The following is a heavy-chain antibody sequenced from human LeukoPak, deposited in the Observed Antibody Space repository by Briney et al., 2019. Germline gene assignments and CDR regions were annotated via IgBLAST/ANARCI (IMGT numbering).Heavy chain of an antibody. CDR1: GFSISSGYY. CDR3: ARDGGSYAFDY. J-gene: IGHJ4*02. V-gene: IGHV4-31*03. D-gene: IGHD1-26*01. Sequence: SETLSLTCTVSGFSISSGYYWGWIRQHPGKGLEWIGHIYYSGSTYYNPSLKSRVTISVDTSKNQFSLKLSSVTAADTAVYYCARDGGSYAFDYWGQGTLVTVSS. CDR2: IYYSGST.